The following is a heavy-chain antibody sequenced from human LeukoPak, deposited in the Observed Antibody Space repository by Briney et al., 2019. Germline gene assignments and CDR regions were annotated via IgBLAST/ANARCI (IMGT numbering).Heavy chain of an antibody. CDR3: ARAQLGYCSSTSCYLWFDP. CDR2: ISAYNGNT. J-gene: IGHJ5*02. D-gene: IGHD2-2*01. Sequence: ASVKVSCKASGYTFTSYGISWVRQAPGQGLEWMGWISAYNGNTNYAQKLQGRVTMTTDTSTSTAYMELRSLRSDDTAAYYCARAQLGYCSSTSCYLWFDPWGQGTLVTVSS. CDR1: GYTFTSYG. V-gene: IGHV1-18*01.